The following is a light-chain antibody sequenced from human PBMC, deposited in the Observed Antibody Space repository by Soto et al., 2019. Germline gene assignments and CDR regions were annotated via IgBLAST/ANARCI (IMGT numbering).Light chain of an antibody. CDR3: SSYTSSSTLVV. V-gene: IGLV2-14*02. J-gene: IGLJ2*01. CDR1: SSDVGSYNL. CDR2: EGS. Sequence: QSALTQPASVSGSPGQSITISCTGTSSDVGSYNLVSWYQQHPGKVPQLMIYEGSKRPSGVSNRFSGSKSGNTASLTISGLQAEDEADYYCSSYTSSSTLVVFGGGTKLTVL.